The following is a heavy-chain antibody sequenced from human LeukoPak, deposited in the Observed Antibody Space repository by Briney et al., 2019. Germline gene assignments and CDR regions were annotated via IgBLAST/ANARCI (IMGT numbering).Heavy chain of an antibody. CDR1: GFTFSSYA. D-gene: IGHD2-21*02. CDR3: ARWPVGDYYYYYGMDV. CDR2: ISGSGGST. V-gene: IGHV3-23*01. J-gene: IGHJ6*02. Sequence: GGSLRLSCAASGFTFSSYAMSWVRQAPGKGLEWVSAISGSGGSTYYADSVKGRFTISRDNSKSTLYLQMNSLRAEDTAVYYCARWPVGDYYYYYGMDVWGQGTTVTVSS.